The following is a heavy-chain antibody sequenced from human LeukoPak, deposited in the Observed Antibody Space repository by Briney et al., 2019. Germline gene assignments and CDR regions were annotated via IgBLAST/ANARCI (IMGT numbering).Heavy chain of an antibody. D-gene: IGHD6-19*01. V-gene: IGHV3-13*01. Sequence: GGSLRLSCAASGFSFSSYNMHWVRQATGKGLEWVSGIGTAGDTYYPDSVKGRLTISRENARNSLYLQMNSLRAGDTAVYYCARVVKHAIGWYHFDHWGQGSLVTVSS. J-gene: IGHJ4*02. CDR3: ARVVKHAIGWYHFDH. CDR1: GFSFSSYN. CDR2: IGTAGDT.